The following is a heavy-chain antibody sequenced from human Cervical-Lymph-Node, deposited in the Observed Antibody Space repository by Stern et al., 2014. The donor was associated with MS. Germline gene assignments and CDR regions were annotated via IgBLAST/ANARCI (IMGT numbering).Heavy chain of an antibody. CDR2: IGSSGNYI. J-gene: IGHJ4*02. Sequence: EVQLVESGGGLVKPGGSLRLSCAASGFNFSSYTTNWVRQAQGKGLEWVSSIGSSGNYIYYADSVKGRFTISRDSAGESLYLQMNSLRAEDTAVYYCASEELFRFDYWGQGTLVTVSS. D-gene: IGHD3-10*01. V-gene: IGHV3-21*01. CDR1: GFNFSSYT. CDR3: ASEELFRFDY.